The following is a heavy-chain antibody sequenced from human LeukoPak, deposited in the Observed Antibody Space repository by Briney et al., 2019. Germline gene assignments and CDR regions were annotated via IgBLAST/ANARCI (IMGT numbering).Heavy chain of an antibody. CDR2: IYYSGST. Sequence: PSETLSLTCTVSGGSISSGGYYWSWIRQHPGKGLEWIGYIYYSGSTYYNPSLKSRVTISVDTSKNQFSLRLSSVTAADTAVYYCARDGYYYGSGTYSGMDVWGQGTTVTVSS. V-gene: IGHV4-31*03. CDR1: GGSISSGGYY. J-gene: IGHJ6*02. CDR3: ARDGYYYGSGTYSGMDV. D-gene: IGHD3-10*01.